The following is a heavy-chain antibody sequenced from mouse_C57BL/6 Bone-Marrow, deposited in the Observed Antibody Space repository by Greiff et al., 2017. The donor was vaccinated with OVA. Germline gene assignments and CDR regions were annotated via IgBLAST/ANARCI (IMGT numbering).Heavy chain of an antibody. V-gene: IGHV1-42*01. CDR1: GYSFTGYY. J-gene: IGHJ2*01. Sequence: VQLQQSGPELVKPGASVKISCKASGYSFTGYYMNWVKQSPEKSLEWIGEINPSTGGTTYNQKFKAKATLTVDKSSSTAYMQLQSLTSEDSAVYYCARPITTVNYLDYWGQGTTLTVSS. D-gene: IGHD1-1*01. CDR2: INPSTGGT. CDR3: ARPITTVNYLDY.